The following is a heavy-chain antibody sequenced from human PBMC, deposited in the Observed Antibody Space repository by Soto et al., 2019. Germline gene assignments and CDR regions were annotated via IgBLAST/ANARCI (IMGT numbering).Heavy chain of an antibody. CDR1: GGSISSGDYF. CDR2: IYYSGST. CDR3: ARVKAGVVY. J-gene: IGHJ4*02. Sequence: QVQLQESGPGLVKPSQTLSLTCTVSGGSISSGDYFWSWIRQPPGKGLEWIGYIYYSGSTYYNPSLXXRXTXXVATSKNQFSLKLSSVTAADTAVYYCARVKAGVVYWGQGTLVTVFS. V-gene: IGHV4-30-4*01. D-gene: IGHD6-13*01.